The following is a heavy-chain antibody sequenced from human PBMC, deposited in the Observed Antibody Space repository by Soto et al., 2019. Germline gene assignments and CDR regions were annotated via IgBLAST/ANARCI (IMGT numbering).Heavy chain of an antibody. J-gene: IGHJ5*02. D-gene: IGHD6-6*01. CDR1: DRCNSGGKDY. CDR3: VGIYSSSDACDP. V-gene: IGHV4-30-4*01. CDR2: IYYSGNT. Sequence: PSVTMSLTCPVADRCNSGGKDYWTWNRQPPGKGLEWVGNIYYSGNTFYNPSLKSRVTISIDTSKNQFSLKLRFVTAADTAIYYCVGIYSSSDACDPWGQGVLVTVSS.